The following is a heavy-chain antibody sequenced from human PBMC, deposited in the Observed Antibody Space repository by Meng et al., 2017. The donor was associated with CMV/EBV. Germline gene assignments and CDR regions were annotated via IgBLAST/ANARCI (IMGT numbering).Heavy chain of an antibody. CDR1: GFTFSSYW. D-gene: IGHD1-1*01. CDR2: IKQDGSEK. CDR3: ASAMGSYKDYYYYGMDV. Sequence: GESLQISCAASGFTFSSYWMSWVRQAPGKGLEWVANIKQDGSEKYYVDSVKGRFTISRDNAKNSLYLQMNSLRAEDTAVYYCASAMGSYKDYYYYGMDVWGQGTTVTVSS. V-gene: IGHV3-7*01. J-gene: IGHJ6*02.